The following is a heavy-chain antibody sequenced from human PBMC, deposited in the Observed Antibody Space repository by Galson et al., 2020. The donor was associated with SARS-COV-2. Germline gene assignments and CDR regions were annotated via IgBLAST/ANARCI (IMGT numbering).Heavy chain of an antibody. V-gene: IGHV5-10-1*01. CDR3: ARHMRELLFAFDI. CDR1: GYSFTSYW. D-gene: IGHD1-26*01. J-gene: IGHJ3*02. CDR2: IDPSDSYT. Sequence: HGESLKISCKGSGYSFTSYWISWVRQMPGKGLEWMGRIDPSDSYTNYSPSFQGHVTISADKSISTAYLQWSSLKASDTAMYYCARHMRELLFAFDIWGQGTMVTVSS.